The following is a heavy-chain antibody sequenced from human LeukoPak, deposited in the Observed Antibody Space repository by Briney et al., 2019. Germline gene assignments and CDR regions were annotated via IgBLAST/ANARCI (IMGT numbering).Heavy chain of an antibody. D-gene: IGHD1-26*01. V-gene: IGHV1-2*02. Sequence: ASAKVSCKASGYTFTGYYMHWVRQAPGQGLEWMGWINPNSGGTNYAQKFQGRVTMTRDTSISTAYMELSRLRSDDTAVYYCARVSPLVGARSIDYWGQGTLVTVSS. CDR1: GYTFTGYY. CDR2: INPNSGGT. J-gene: IGHJ4*02. CDR3: ARVSPLVGARSIDY.